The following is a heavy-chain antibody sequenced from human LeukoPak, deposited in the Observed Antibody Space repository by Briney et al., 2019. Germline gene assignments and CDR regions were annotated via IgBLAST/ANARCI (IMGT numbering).Heavy chain of an antibody. Sequence: SVKVSCKASGGTFTSYAISWVRQAPGQGLEWMGGIIPIFGTANYAQKFQGRVTITTDESTSTAYMELSSLRSEDTAVYYCARVNLDRDSSGFAFDYSSQGTLVTVSS. D-gene: IGHD3-22*01. V-gene: IGHV1-69*05. CDR3: ARVNLDRDSSGFAFDY. CDR2: IIPIFGTA. J-gene: IGHJ4*02. CDR1: GGTFTSYA.